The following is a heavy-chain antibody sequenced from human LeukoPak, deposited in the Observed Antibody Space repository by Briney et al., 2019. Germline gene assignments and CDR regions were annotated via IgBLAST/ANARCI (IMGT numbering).Heavy chain of an antibody. D-gene: IGHD3-10*01. Sequence: PGGSLRLSCAASGFTFNNYEMNWVRQAPGKGLEWVSHIYSSDTTYADSVKGRFTISRDNAKNSLYLQMNSLRDEDTAVYYCARDLHYAFDIWGQGTMVTASS. CDR1: GFTFNNYE. CDR2: IYSSDTT. J-gene: IGHJ3*02. V-gene: IGHV3-48*03. CDR3: ARDLHYAFDI.